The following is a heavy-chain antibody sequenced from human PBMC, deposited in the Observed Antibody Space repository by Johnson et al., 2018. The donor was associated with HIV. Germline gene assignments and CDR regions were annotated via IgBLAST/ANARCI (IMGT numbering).Heavy chain of an antibody. CDR3: AKGSTVVDDAFDI. D-gene: IGHD4-23*01. CDR1: GFTFSTYA. CDR2: ISYDGSNK. V-gene: IGHV3-30-3*01. Sequence: VQLVESGGGVVQPGRSLRLSCAASGFTFSTYAMHWVRQAPGKGLEWVAVISYDGSNKYHAGSVKGRFTISRDNSKNTLYLQMNSLRAEDTAVYYCAKGSTVVDDAFDIWGQGTMVTVSS. J-gene: IGHJ3*02.